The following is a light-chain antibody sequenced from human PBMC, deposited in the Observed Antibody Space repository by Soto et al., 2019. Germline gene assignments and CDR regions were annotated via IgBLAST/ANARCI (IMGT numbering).Light chain of an antibody. J-gene: IGLJ1*01. CDR1: SSNLGAGYD. V-gene: IGLV1-40*01. Sequence: QSVLTQPPSVSGAPGQRVTISCTGNSSNLGAGYDVHWYQQLPGAAPKLVIFGNRNRPSGVPERFSGSKSGTSASLAITGLQAEDEADYYCNSYAGSNVYVFGTGTKLTVL. CDR2: GNR. CDR3: NSYAGSNVYV.